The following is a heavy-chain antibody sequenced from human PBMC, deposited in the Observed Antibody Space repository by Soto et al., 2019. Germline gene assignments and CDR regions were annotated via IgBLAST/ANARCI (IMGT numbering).Heavy chain of an antibody. Sequence: QTLSLTCAISGVSVSSNSPAGNWIRQSTSRGLEWLGRTYYRSKWYNDYAVSVKSRITINPDTSKNQFSLQLNSVTPEDTAVYYCARDPVGIAVAGLPFDYWGQGTLVTVSS. V-gene: IGHV6-1*01. J-gene: IGHJ4*02. CDR1: GVSVSSNSPA. CDR2: TYYRSKWYN. D-gene: IGHD6-19*01. CDR3: ARDPVGIAVAGLPFDY.